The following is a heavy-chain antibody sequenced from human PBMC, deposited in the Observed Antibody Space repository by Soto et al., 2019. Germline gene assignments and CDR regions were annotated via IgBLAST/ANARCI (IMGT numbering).Heavy chain of an antibody. CDR3: AKARDQQWVRRPFDY. D-gene: IGHD6-19*01. J-gene: IGHJ4*02. CDR1: GFFFSSYT. Sequence: EVQLLESGGGLVQPGGSLRLSCVGSGFFFSSYTMTWVRQAPGKGLEWVSSFSATSENTYYADSVRGLFTISRDNSKNTLFLQMNSLTAEDTAMYYCAKARDQQWVRRPFDYWGQGILVIVSS. CDR2: FSATSENT. V-gene: IGHV3-23*01.